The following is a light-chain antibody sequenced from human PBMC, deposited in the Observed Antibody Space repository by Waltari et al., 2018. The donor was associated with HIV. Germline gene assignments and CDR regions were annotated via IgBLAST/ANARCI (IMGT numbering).Light chain of an antibody. CDR2: GAS. J-gene: IGKJ1*01. CDR3: QQYVSSPT. CDR1: QSVISNY. Sequence: ENVLTQSPGTLSLSPGERATLSCRASQSVISNYFAWDQQKPGQPPRLVLSGASSSATGVPDRFSGSGSGTDFTRTISRLEPEDSAVYYCQQYVSSPTFGQGTKVEIK. V-gene: IGKV3-20*01.